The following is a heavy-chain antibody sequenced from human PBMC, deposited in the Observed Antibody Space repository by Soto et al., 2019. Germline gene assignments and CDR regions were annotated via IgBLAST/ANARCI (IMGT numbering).Heavy chain of an antibody. Sequence: AALRLSCAASGFTFSSDWMSWVRQAPGKGLEWVAHIKQDGSEKYYVDSVKGRFTISRDNAKNSLYLQMNSLIAEDTAVYYCARDQCSSTICDINYGMDVWGQGTTVTVSS. CDR1: GFTFSSDW. D-gene: IGHD2-2*02. CDR2: IKQDGSEK. V-gene: IGHV3-7*01. CDR3: ARDQCSSTICDINYGMDV. J-gene: IGHJ6*02.